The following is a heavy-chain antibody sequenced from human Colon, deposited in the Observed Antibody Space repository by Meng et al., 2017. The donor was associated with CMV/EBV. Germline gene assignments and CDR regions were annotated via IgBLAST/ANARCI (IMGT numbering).Heavy chain of an antibody. J-gene: IGHJ4*02. Sequence: GESLKISCAASGFSFSSSEMNWVRQAPGKGLEWVSFISTGGVTINYADSVKGRFTVSKDTSKNILYLQMNSLTPGDTAVYFCAREFFLDYWGQGTLVTVSS. V-gene: IGHV3-48*03. CDR2: ISTGGVTI. CDR3: AREFFLDY. CDR1: GFSFSSSE. D-gene: IGHD3-3*01.